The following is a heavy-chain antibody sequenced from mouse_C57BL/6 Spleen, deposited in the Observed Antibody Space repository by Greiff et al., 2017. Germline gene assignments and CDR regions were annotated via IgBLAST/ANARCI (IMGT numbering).Heavy chain of an antibody. Sequence: EVQVVESEGGLVQPGSSMKLSCTASGFTFSDYYMAWVRQVPEKGLEWVANINYDGSSTYYLDSLKSRFIISRDNAKNILYLQMSSLKSEDTATYYCARCGNYGFDWGQGTLVTVSA. CDR1: GFTFSDYY. V-gene: IGHV5-16*01. J-gene: IGHJ3*01. D-gene: IGHD2-1*01. CDR3: ARCGNYGFD. CDR2: INYDGSST.